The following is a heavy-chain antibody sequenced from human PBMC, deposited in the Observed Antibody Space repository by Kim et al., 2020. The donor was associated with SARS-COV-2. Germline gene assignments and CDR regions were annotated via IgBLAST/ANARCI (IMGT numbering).Heavy chain of an antibody. CDR3: AKGLIYSSSWSFDY. V-gene: IGHV3-30*18. CDR1: GFTFSNYG. Sequence: GGSLRLSCAASGFTFSNYGMHWVRQAPGKGLEWVAVISYDGNNKIYADSVKGRFTISRDSPKNTLYLQMNSLGTDDTAVYYCAKGLIYSSSWSFDYWGQG. J-gene: IGHJ4*02. D-gene: IGHD6-13*01. CDR2: ISYDGNNK.